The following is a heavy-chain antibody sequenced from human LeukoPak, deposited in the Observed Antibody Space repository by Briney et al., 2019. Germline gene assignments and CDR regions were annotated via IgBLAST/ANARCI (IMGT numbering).Heavy chain of an antibody. D-gene: IGHD4-17*01. CDR1: GLTFSSYS. Sequence: PGGSLRLSCAASGLTFSSYSIYWVRQTPGKGLEWVSYISGSGTTKYYADSVRGRFTFSRDNAKNSVYLQMNSLRGEDTAVYFCARSATRTVRHVDCWGQGTVVTVSS. CDR2: ISGSGTTK. CDR3: ARSATRTVRHVDC. J-gene: IGHJ4*02. V-gene: IGHV3-48*01.